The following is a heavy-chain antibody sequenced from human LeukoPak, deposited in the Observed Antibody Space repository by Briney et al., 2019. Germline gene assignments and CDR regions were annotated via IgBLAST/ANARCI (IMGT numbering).Heavy chain of an antibody. CDR1: GYTFNSSY. J-gene: IGHJ4*02. V-gene: IGHV1-46*02. CDR2: INPSDDST. CDR3: ARAYYESSAYRHAVYFDY. Sequence: ASVKVSCKASGYTFNSSYMHWVRQAPGQGLEWMGIINPSDDSTRYAQKFQGRVTMTKDTSTNTVYMHLSSLSSDDTAVYYCARAYYESSAYRHAVYFDYWGQGILVTVSS. D-gene: IGHD3-22*01.